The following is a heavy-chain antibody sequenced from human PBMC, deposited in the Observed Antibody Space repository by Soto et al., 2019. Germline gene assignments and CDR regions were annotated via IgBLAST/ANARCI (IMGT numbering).Heavy chain of an antibody. J-gene: IGHJ4*02. CDR1: GFTFSNAW. V-gene: IGHV3-15*07. CDR3: TTDPVAVAGTYFDY. D-gene: IGHD6-19*01. Sequence: GGSLRLSCASSGFTFSNAWMNWVRQAPGKGLEWVGRIKSKTDGGTTDYAAPVKGRFTISRDDSKNTLYLQMNSLKTEDTAVYYCTTDPVAVAGTYFDYWGQGTLVTVSS. CDR2: IKSKTDGGTT.